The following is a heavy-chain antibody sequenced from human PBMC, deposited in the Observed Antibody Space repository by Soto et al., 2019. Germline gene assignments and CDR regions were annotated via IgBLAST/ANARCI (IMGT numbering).Heavy chain of an antibody. CDR1: GAPLTTVGSY. V-gene: IGHV4-39*07. Sequence: SETLSLTCTVFGAPLTTVGSYWTWIRQRPGKGLEWIGSIYYSGSSYYNPSLKSRVIISVDSSKNQFSLKVSSVTAADTAVYYCARETYGDYVGYFDPWGQGTLVTVSS. J-gene: IGHJ5*02. D-gene: IGHD4-17*01. CDR3: ARETYGDYVGYFDP. CDR2: IYYSGSS.